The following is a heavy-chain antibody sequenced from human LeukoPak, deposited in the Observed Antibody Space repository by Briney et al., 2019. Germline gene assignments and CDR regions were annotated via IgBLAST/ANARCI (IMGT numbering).Heavy chain of an antibody. D-gene: IGHD4-23*01. Sequence: GGSLRLSCAASGFAFSSYGMNWVRQAPGKGLEWVSAVSGSGSTTYYARSVKGRFTVSRDNSKNTLYLQMNSLRVDDTAVYYCAKSLDYGGNRARLDFWGQGTLVTVSS. CDR3: AKSLDYGGNRARLDF. V-gene: IGHV3-23*01. J-gene: IGHJ4*02. CDR1: GFAFSSYG. CDR2: VSGSGSTT.